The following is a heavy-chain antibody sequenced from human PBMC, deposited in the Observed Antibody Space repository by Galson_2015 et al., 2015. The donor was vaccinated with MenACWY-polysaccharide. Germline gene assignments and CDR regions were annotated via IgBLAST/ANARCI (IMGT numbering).Heavy chain of an antibody. D-gene: IGHD2-21*02. CDR1: GDSVSSNTAA. CDR2: TYYRSNWSS. J-gene: IGHJ5*02. CDR3: VRGGTAASLLFDP. V-gene: IGHV6-1*01. Sequence: CAISGDSVSSNTAAWNWIRQSPSRGLEWLGRTYYRSNWSSDYALSVRGRITINADTSKNQFSLQLNSVTPEDTAVYYCVRGGTAASLLFDPSGQRTLAPPSS.